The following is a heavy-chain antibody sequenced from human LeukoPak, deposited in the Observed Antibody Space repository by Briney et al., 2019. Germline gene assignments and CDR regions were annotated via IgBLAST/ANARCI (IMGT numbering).Heavy chain of an antibody. Sequence: QSGGSLRLSCAASGLLPNAFAMHWVRQAPGKGLEWVAVLSSDGRDIFYTGSVKGRFTISRDNSKNTLYLQMNSLRAEDTAVYYCAKDIIRLGELSPRGYYYYGMDVWGQGTTVTVSS. CDR2: LSSDGRDI. CDR1: GLLPNAFA. J-gene: IGHJ6*02. D-gene: IGHD3-16*02. V-gene: IGHV3-30*18. CDR3: AKDIIRLGELSPRGYYYYGMDV.